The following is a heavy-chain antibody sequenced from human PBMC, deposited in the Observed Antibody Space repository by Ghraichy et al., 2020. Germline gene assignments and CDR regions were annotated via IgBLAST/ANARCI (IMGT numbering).Heavy chain of an antibody. J-gene: IGHJ6*02. V-gene: IGHV3-53*01. Sequence: GGSLRLSCAASGFTVSSNHMTWVRQAPGKGLEWVSGIYGATTAYYADSVKGRFTISRDSSENTLYLQLNSLRAEDTAVYYCASDLGRSPKHYYDGMDVWGQGTTVTVSS. CDR1: GFTVSSNH. CDR2: IYGATTA. CDR3: ASDLGRSPKHYYDGMDV.